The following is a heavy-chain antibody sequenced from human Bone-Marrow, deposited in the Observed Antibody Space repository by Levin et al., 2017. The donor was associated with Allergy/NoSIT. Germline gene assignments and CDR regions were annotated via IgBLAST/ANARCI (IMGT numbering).Heavy chain of an antibody. CDR2: ISAYNGNT. D-gene: IGHD3-3*01. J-gene: IGHJ6*02. Sequence: RASVKVSCKASGYTFTSYGISWVRQAPGQGLEWMGWISAYNGNTNYAQKLQGRVTMTTDTSTSTAYMELRSLRSDDTAVYYCARGGEGFLEWLPRGVSSHDYYDYGMDVWGQGTTVTVSS. V-gene: IGHV1-18*01. CDR3: ARGGEGFLEWLPRGVSSHDYYDYGMDV. CDR1: GYTFTSYG.